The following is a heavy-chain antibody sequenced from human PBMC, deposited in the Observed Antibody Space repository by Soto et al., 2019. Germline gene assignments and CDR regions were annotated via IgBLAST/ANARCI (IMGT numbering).Heavy chain of an antibody. CDR3: ARHPLYQLAPPSFDY. CDR1: GGSISSSSYY. V-gene: IGHV4-39*01. CDR2: IYYSGST. D-gene: IGHD2-2*01. Sequence: SETLSLTCTVSGGSISSSSYYWGWIRQPPGKGLEWIGSIYYSGSTYYNPSLKSRVTISVDTSKNQFSLKLSSVTAADTAVYYCARHPLYQLAPPSFDYWGQGTLVTVSS. J-gene: IGHJ4*02.